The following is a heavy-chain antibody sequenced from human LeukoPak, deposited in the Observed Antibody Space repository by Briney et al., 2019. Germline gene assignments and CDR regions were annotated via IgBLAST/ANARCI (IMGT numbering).Heavy chain of an antibody. D-gene: IGHD2-21*01. CDR2: IKEDGSEK. CDR3: ARVLFPARVSGDSH. J-gene: IGHJ4*02. V-gene: IGHV3-7*01. Sequence: PGGSLRLSCTASGFKFDDYGMTWVRQAPGKGLEWVTSIKEDGSEKYYLDSVKGRFTISRDNAKNSLYLQMNSLRAEDTAVYYCARVLFPARVSGDSHWGQGTLVTVSS. CDR1: GFKFDDYG.